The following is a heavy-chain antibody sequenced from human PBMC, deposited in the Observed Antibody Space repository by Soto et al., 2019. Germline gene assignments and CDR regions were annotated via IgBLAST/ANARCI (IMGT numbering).Heavy chain of an antibody. CDR3: ASETPMVRGVIIDDY. J-gene: IGHJ4*02. D-gene: IGHD3-10*01. CDR1: GGTFSSYT. CDR2: IIPILGIA. V-gene: IGHV1-69*02. Sequence: QVQLVQSGAEVKKPGSSVKVSCKASGGTFSSYTISWVRQAPGQGLEWMGRIIPILGIANYAQKFQGRVTITEDKSTSTAYMELSSLRSEDTAVYYCASETPMVRGVIIDDYWGQGTLVTVSS.